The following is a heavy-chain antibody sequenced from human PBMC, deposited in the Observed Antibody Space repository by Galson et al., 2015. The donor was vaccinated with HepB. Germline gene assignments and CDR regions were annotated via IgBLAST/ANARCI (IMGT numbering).Heavy chain of an antibody. Sequence: SLRLSCAASGFTFNSYAMAWVRQAPGKGLEWVSVVTSGGDNTFYAESVTGRFIVSRDNSRNTLYLQTSSLRADDTAVYYCVTTVRGINYWGQGTLLTVSS. J-gene: IGHJ4*02. D-gene: IGHD3-10*01. V-gene: IGHV3-23*01. CDR3: VTTVRGINY. CDR1: GFTFNSYA. CDR2: VTSGGDNT.